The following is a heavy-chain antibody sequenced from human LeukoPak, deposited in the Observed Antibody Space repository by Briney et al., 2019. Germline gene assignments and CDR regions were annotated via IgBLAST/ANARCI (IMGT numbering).Heavy chain of an antibody. CDR1: GFTFSSYS. V-gene: IGHV3-48*04. D-gene: IGHD3-10*02. CDR3: AELGITMIGGV. Sequence: GGSLRLSCAASGFTFSSYSMNWIRQAPGKGLEWVSYISSSGSTIYYADSVKGRFTISRDNAKNSLYLQMNSLRAEDTAVYYCAELGITMIGGVWGKGTTVTISS. CDR2: ISSSGSTI. J-gene: IGHJ6*04.